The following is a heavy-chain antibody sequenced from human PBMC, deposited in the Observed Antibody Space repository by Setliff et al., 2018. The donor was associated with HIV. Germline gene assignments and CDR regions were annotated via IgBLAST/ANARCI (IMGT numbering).Heavy chain of an antibody. CDR1: GFTFRNYG. V-gene: IGHV3-30*02. D-gene: IGHD2-2*01. CDR2: IRLDGSDK. CDR3: AKEDQRVTSVDY. J-gene: IGHJ4*02. Sequence: GGSLRLSCAASGFTFRNYGMHWVRQAPGKGLEWVAFIRLDGSDKFYADSVKGRFTISRDNSKNTLFLQMNSLRSEDTAVYYCAKEDQRVTSVDYWGQGTPVT.